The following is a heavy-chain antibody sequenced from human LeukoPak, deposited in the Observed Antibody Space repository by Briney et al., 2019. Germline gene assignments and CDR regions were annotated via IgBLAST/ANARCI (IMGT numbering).Heavy chain of an antibody. Sequence: WGSLRLSCAASGFTFSNYDMPWVRQVTGKGLEWVSAIDTQGDTYYPASVKGRFTISRENAKNSLYLQMNSLRAGDTAVYYCARAPHGDYFDYWGQGTLVTVSS. CDR1: GFTFSNYD. J-gene: IGHJ4*02. D-gene: IGHD4-17*01. CDR3: ARAPHGDYFDY. V-gene: IGHV3-13*01. CDR2: IDTQGDT.